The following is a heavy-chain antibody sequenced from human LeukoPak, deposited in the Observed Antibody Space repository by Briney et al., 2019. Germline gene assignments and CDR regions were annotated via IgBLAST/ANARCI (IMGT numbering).Heavy chain of an antibody. CDR3: AGGPVSYPYYYYMDV. CDR1: GFSFSDYY. CDR2: FSSSGSTI. V-gene: IGHV3-11*01. Sequence: TGGSLRLSCAASGFSFSDYYMSWIRQAPGKGLEWVSYFSSSGSTIYYADSVKGRFTISRDNAKNSLYLQMNSLRAEDTAVYYCAGGPVSYPYYYYMDVWGKGTTVTVSS. D-gene: IGHD1-26*01. J-gene: IGHJ6*03.